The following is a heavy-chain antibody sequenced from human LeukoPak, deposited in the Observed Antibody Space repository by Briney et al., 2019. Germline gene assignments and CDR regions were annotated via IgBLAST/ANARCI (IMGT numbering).Heavy chain of an antibody. CDR2: IYTSGST. Sequence: PSETLSLTCTVSGGSISSYYWSWIRQPAGKGLEWIGRIYTSGSTNYNPSLKSRVTISVDTSKNQFSLKLSSVTAADTAVYYCARGGYDSSGYYYGNWGQGTLVTVSS. CDR3: ARGGYDSSGYYYGN. D-gene: IGHD3-22*01. CDR1: GGSISSYY. V-gene: IGHV4-4*07. J-gene: IGHJ4*02.